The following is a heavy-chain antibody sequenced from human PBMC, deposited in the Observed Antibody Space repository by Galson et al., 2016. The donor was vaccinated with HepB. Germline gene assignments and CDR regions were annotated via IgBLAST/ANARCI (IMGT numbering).Heavy chain of an antibody. V-gene: IGHV5-10-1*01. J-gene: IGHJ6*03. CDR2: IEPSDSYT. CDR3: ARRATVLRAYYYYYYMDV. Sequence: QSGAEVKKPGESLRISCKGSGYSFTNYWISWVRQMPGKGLEWMGRIEPSDSYTNYSPSFQGHVTISADKSISTAYLQWSSLKASDTAMYYFARRATVLRAYYYYYYMDVWGKGTTVTVSS. D-gene: IGHD4-23*01. CDR1: GYSFTNYW.